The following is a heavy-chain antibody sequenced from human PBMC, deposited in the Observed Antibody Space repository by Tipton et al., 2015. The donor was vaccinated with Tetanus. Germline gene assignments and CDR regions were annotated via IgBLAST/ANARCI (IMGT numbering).Heavy chain of an antibody. J-gene: IGHJ6*02. V-gene: IGHV1-2*02. CDR3: ARDRGDYTYYGMDV. D-gene: IGHD3-22*01. CDR2: IDPNSGGT. Sequence: QLVQSGAEMKKPGASVKVSCKASGYTFTGYYIYWVRQAPGQGLEWMGWIDPNSGGTVYAQKFQGRVTMTRDTSISTAYMELRSLRFDDTAVYYCARDRGDYTYYGMDVWGPGTTVTVS. CDR1: GYTFTGYY.